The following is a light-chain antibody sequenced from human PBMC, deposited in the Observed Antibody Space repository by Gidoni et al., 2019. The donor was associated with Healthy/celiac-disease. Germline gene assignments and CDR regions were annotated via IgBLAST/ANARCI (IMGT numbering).Light chain of an antibody. Sequence: DIQMTQSTSSLSASVGDRVTITCRASQSISSYLNWYKQKPGKDPKLLIYAASSLQSGVPSRFLGSGSGTDFTLTISRLQPEDFATYYCQPSYSTRWTFGQGTKVEIK. V-gene: IGKV1-39*01. CDR2: AAS. CDR1: QSISSY. CDR3: QPSYSTRWT. J-gene: IGKJ1*01.